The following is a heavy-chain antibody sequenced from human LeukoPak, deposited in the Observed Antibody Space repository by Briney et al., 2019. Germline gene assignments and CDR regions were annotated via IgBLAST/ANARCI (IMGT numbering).Heavy chain of an antibody. CDR1: GYTFTSYD. Sequence: AASVKVSCKASGYTFTSYDINWVRQATGQGLEWMGWMNPNSGNTGYAQKFQGRVTMTRNTSISTAYMELSGLRSEDTAVYYCAGRGRNYDILTGYYMYYYMDVWGKGTTVTVSS. CDR3: AGRGRNYDILTGYYMYYYMDV. V-gene: IGHV1-8*01. D-gene: IGHD3-9*01. J-gene: IGHJ6*03. CDR2: MNPNSGNT.